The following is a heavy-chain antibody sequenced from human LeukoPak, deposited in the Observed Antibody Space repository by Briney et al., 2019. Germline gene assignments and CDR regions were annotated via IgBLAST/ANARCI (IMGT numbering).Heavy chain of an antibody. J-gene: IGHJ4*02. D-gene: IGHD6-13*01. CDR3: AKVAVAAGGVTNYFDY. Sequence: GGSLRLSCAASGFTVSRYYMSWVRQAPGKGLEWVAVVYSDGNTYHADSVKGRFSVSRDNSKNTLYLQMNSLRAEDTAVYYCAKVAVAAGGVTNYFDYWGQGTLVTVSS. CDR1: GFTVSRYY. V-gene: IGHV3-53*01. CDR2: VYSDGNT.